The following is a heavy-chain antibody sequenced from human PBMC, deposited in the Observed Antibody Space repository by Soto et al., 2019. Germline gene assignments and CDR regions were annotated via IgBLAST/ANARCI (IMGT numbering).Heavy chain of an antibody. CDR3: ARDFRPRGQPRGGHYYYYGMDV. D-gene: IGHD2-2*01. V-gene: IGHV4-59*01. CDR2: IYYSGST. CDR1: GGSISSYY. J-gene: IGHJ6*02. Sequence: PSETLSLTCTVSGGSISSYYWSWIRQPPGKGLEWIGYIYYSGSTNYNPSLKSRVTISVDTSKNQFSLKLSSVTAADTAVYYCARDFRPRGQPRGGHYYYYGMDVWGQGTTVTVSS.